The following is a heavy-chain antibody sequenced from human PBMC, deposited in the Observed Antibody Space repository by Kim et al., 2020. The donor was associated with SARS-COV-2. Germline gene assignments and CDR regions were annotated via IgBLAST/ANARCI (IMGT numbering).Heavy chain of an antibody. V-gene: IGHV3-23*01. D-gene: IGHD2-21*02. CDR3: AKGHLTYCGGDCDPDWFDP. CDR2: IGGSGGHT. Sequence: GGSLRLSCAASGFTFSSYAMTWVRQAPGKGLEWVSTIGGSGGHTYYADSVRGRFTISRDNSKKALFLQMNTLTAEDTAIYYCAKGHLTYCGGDCDPDWFDPWGQGTLVTVSS. J-gene: IGHJ5*02. CDR1: GFTFSSYA.